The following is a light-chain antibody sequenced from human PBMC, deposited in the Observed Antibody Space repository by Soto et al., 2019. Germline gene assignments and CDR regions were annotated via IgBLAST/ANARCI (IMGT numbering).Light chain of an antibody. V-gene: IGKV3-20*01. Sequence: EIVLTQSPGTLSLSPGERATLSCRASQSVSSTYLAWYQQKLGQSPRLLIYGASSRATGIPDRFSGSESGTDFTLTIRRLEPEDFAVYYCQQYGSSPLTFGGGTKVEIK. CDR1: QSVSSTY. CDR2: GAS. J-gene: IGKJ4*01. CDR3: QQYGSSPLT.